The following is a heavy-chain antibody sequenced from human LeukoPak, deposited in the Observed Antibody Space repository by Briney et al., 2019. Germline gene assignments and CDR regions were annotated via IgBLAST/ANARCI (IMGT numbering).Heavy chain of an antibody. V-gene: IGHV3-30*02. CDR1: RFTFSTYG. CDR3: AKETSPELPFDD. CDR2: IQYDGSNQ. D-gene: IGHD2-15*01. J-gene: IGHJ4*02. Sequence: GGSLRLSCAASRFTFSTYGMHWVRQAPGKGLEWVAFIQYDGSNQHCTDSVRRCFTLSRENSNNTLYLQMNILRTEDTAVYYCAKETSPELPFDDWGQGTLVTVSS.